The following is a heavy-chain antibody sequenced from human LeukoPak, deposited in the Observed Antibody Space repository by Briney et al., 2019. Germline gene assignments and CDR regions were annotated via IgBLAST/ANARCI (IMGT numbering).Heavy chain of an antibody. V-gene: IGHV1-24*01. CDR3: ATGLALWFGSAQTTTRDDY. Sequence: ASVKVSCKVSGYTPTELSMHWVRQAPGKGLEWMGGFDPEDGETIYAQKFQGRVTMTEDTSTDTAYMELSSLRSEDTAVYYCATGLALWFGSAQTTTRDDYWGQGTLVAVSS. J-gene: IGHJ4*02. CDR1: GYTPTELS. D-gene: IGHD3-10*01. CDR2: FDPEDGET.